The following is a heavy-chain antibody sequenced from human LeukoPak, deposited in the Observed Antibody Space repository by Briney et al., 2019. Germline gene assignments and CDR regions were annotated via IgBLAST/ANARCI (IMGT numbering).Heavy chain of an antibody. CDR1: GFTFSSYA. CDR2: ISGSGGST. Sequence: GGSLRLSCAASGFTFSSYAMSWVRQAPGKGLEWVSAISGSGGSTYYADSVKGRFTISRDNSKNTLYLQMSSLRAEDTAVYYCAKDRTDPTCYFDYWGQGTLVTVSS. D-gene: IGHD1-1*01. CDR3: AKDRTDPTCYFDY. J-gene: IGHJ4*02. V-gene: IGHV3-23*01.